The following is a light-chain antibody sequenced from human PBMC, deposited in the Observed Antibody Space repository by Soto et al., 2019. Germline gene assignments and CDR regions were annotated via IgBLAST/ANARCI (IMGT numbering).Light chain of an antibody. CDR2: DVS. J-gene: IGLJ1*01. Sequence: QSALTQPPSASGSPGQSVTISCTGTSNDVGSYNYVSWYQQHPGKAPKLMIYDVSKRPSGVPDRFSGSKSGNTASLTISGLQAEDEADYYCCSYAGSYTLYVFGTGTKLTVL. V-gene: IGLV2-11*01. CDR3: CSYAGSYTLYV. CDR1: SNDVGSYNY.